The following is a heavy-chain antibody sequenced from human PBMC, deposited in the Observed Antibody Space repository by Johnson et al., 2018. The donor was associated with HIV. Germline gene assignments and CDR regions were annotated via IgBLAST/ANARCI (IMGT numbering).Heavy chain of an antibody. CDR3: AKLAIDYSGAWYGLTFDI. CDR2: ISDSGDNT. CDR1: GFTFTTSA. Sequence: VQLVESGGGLVQPGGSLRLSCAASGFTFTTSAMSCVRQAPGKGLEWVSAISDSGDNTYYADSVRGRFTISRDNSKNTLYLQMNSLRAEDSAVYYCAKLAIDYSGAWYGLTFDIWGQGTMVTVSS. J-gene: IGHJ3*02. D-gene: IGHD6-19*01. V-gene: IGHV3-23*04.